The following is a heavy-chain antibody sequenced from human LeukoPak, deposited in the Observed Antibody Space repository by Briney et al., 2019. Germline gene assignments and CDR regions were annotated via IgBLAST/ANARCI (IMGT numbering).Heavy chain of an antibody. CDR2: IKQDGSEK. D-gene: IGHD2-8*01. CDR3: ARLRLSYYFDY. Sequence: GGSLRLSCAASGFTFSSYWMSWVRQAPGKGLEWVANIKQDGSEKYYVDSVKGRFTISRDNAKNSLYLQMNSLRAEDTAVFYCARLRLSYYFDYWGQGTLVTVSS. CDR1: GFTFSSYW. V-gene: IGHV3-7*01. J-gene: IGHJ4*02.